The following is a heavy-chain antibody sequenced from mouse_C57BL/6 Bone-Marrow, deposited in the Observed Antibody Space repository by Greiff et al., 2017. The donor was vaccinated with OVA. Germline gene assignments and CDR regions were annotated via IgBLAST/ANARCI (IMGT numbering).Heavy chain of an antibody. CDR3: ARGDYDQFAY. Sequence: EVKLQQSGPVLVKPGASVKMSCKASGYTFTDYYMNWVKQSHGKSLEWIGVINPYNGGTSYNQKFKGKATLTVDKSSSTAYMELNSLTSEDSAVYYCARGDYDQFAYWGQGTLVTVSA. J-gene: IGHJ3*01. CDR1: GYTFTDYY. D-gene: IGHD2-4*01. V-gene: IGHV1-19*01. CDR2: INPYNGGT.